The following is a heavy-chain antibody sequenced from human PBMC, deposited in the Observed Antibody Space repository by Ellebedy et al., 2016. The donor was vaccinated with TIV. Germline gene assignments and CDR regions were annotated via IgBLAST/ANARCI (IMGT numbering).Heavy chain of an antibody. V-gene: IGHV1-18*01. Sequence: ASVKVSCXASGYTFTNFGISWVRRAPGQGLEWMGWVSPYNGNTNYAQKFQARVTMTTDTSTSTAYMELRSLRSDDTALYFCARDSDYGGVTNHWYFNLWGRGTLVTVSS. J-gene: IGHJ2*01. CDR1: GYTFTNFG. CDR2: VSPYNGNT. D-gene: IGHD4-23*01. CDR3: ARDSDYGGVTNHWYFNL.